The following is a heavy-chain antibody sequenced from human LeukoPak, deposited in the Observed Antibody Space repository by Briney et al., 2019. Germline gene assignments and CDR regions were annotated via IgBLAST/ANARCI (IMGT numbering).Heavy chain of an antibody. J-gene: IGHJ4*02. CDR3: ARSGYSDFDY. CDR2: IYSGGST. Sequence: GGSLRLSCAASGFTVSSNYMSWVRQAPGKGLEWVSVIYSGGSTYYADSVKGRFTVSRDDSKNTLYLQMNSLRAEDTAVYYCARSGYSDFDYWGQGTLVTVSS. CDR1: GFTVSSNY. D-gene: IGHD5-12*01. V-gene: IGHV3-53*01.